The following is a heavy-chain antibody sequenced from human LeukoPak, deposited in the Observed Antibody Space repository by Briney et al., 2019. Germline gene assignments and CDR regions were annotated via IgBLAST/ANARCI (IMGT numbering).Heavy chain of an antibody. V-gene: IGHV3-23*01. CDR3: AKDRPNYYESNGHYYRRDGDY. Sequence: GGSLRLSCAASGFTFYIYAMSWVRQAPGKGLEWVASMCGSAGCTYYADSVKGRFTISRDNSKNILYLQMNSLRAEDAAIYYCAKDRPNYYESNGHYYRRDGDYWGQGTLVTVSS. J-gene: IGHJ4*02. CDR1: GFTFYIYA. CDR2: MCGSAGCT. D-gene: IGHD3-22*01.